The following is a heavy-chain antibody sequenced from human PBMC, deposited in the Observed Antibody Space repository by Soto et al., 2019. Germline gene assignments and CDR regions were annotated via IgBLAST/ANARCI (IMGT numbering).Heavy chain of an antibody. CDR3: LVASAAY. V-gene: IGHV3-23*01. CDR1: GFTFSTYA. Sequence: GGSLRLSCASSGFTFSTYAMNWVRQAPGKGLECVSGITSSGGSTFYADSVKGRFIISRDNSQNTVYLQMSSLTTADTAVYYCLVASAAYWGQGTQVTVSS. CDR2: ITSSGGST. D-gene: IGHD6-13*01. J-gene: IGHJ4*02.